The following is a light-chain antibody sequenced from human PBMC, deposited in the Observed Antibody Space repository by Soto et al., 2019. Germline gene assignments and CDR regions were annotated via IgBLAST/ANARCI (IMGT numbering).Light chain of an antibody. CDR1: QSVSRN. J-gene: IGKJ1*01. CDR2: GAS. V-gene: IGKV3-15*01. CDR3: QQLNNYPRT. Sequence: EIVKTQSPATLSLSPGERATLSCRASQSVSRNLAWYQQKPGQAPRLLLYGASSRATGVPARFGGSGSGTEFTLTISSLQPEDFATYYCQQLNNYPRTFGQGTKVDIK.